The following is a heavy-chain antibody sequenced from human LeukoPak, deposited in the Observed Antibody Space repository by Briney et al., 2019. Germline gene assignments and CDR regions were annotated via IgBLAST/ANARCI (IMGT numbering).Heavy chain of an antibody. CDR3: ARVAEEGVESDGMDV. D-gene: IGHD3-3*01. V-gene: IGHV4-59*01. Sequence: PSETLSLTCTVSGGSISSYYWSWIRQPPGKGLEWIGYIYYSGSTNYNPSLKSRVTISVDTSKNQFSLKLSSVTAADTAVYYCARVAEEGVESDGMDVWGQGTTVTVSS. J-gene: IGHJ6*02. CDR1: GGSISSYY. CDR2: IYYSGST.